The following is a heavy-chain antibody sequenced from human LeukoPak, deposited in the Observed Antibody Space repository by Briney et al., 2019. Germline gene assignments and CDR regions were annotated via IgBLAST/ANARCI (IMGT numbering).Heavy chain of an antibody. Sequence: GGSLRLSCVASGFTFSDYAMSWLRQAPGKGLEWVSGISVSGGNTYYADSVKGRFAIFRDISKNTLYLQMNSLRVEDTAVYYCARDVHQHYGDLDYWGQGTLVTVSS. V-gene: IGHV3-23*01. CDR3: ARDVHQHYGDLDY. CDR2: ISVSGGNT. J-gene: IGHJ4*02. D-gene: IGHD4-17*01. CDR1: GFTFSDYA.